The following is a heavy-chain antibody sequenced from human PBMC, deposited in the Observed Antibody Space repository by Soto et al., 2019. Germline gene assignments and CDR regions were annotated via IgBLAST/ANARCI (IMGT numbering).Heavy chain of an antibody. D-gene: IGHD6-19*01. CDR3: ARGRYSGGWFDY. CDR1: GGSFSGYY. CDR2: INHSGST. V-gene: IGHV4-34*01. Sequence: SETLSLTCAVYGGSFSGYYWSWIRQPPGKGLEWIGEINHSGSTNYNPSLKSRVTISFDTSKNQFSLALSSVTAADTAVYYCARGRYSGGWFDYWGQGSLVTVSS. J-gene: IGHJ4*02.